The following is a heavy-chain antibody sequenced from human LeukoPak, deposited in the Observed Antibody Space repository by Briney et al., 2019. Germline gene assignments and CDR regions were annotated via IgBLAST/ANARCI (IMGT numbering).Heavy chain of an antibody. D-gene: IGHD6-13*01. V-gene: IGHV1-2*02. CDR3: ASAGIAAASPQYYYYYGMDV. Sequence: WASVKVSCKASGYTFTGYYIHWVRQAPGQGLEWMGWINPNSGGTNYAQKFQGRVTMTRDTSISTAYMELSRLRSDDTAVYYCASAGIAAASPQYYYYYGMDVWGQGTTVTVSS. CDR2: INPNSGGT. CDR1: GYTFTGYY. J-gene: IGHJ6*02.